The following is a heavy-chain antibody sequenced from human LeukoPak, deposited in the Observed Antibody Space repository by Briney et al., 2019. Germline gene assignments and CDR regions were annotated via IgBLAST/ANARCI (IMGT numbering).Heavy chain of an antibody. CDR2: ISRSSNYK. D-gene: IGHD3-22*01. CDR1: GFTVSDNY. V-gene: IGHV3-11*06. Sequence: GGSLRLSCAASGFTVSDNYVSWVRQAPGKGLEWVSSISRSSNYKYYADSVKGRFTISRDNAKNSLYLQMNSLRAEDTALYYCASSRYDSSGYYGIIGYWGQGTLVTVSS. CDR3: ASSRYDSSGYYGIIGY. J-gene: IGHJ4*02.